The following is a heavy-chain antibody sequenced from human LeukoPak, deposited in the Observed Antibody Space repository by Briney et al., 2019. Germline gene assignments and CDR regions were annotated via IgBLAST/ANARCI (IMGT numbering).Heavy chain of an antibody. CDR3: VRSGYTYGQYGMDV. Sequence: GESLKISCKGSGYTFTTYWIAWVRQMPAGGLEWMGIIYPGDSETRYSPSFQGQVTISVDKSITTAYLQWSSLKASDTAMYYCVRSGYTYGQYGMDVWGQGTTVTVSS. D-gene: IGHD2-15*01. V-gene: IGHV5-51*01. CDR2: IYPGDSET. J-gene: IGHJ6*02. CDR1: GYTFTTYW.